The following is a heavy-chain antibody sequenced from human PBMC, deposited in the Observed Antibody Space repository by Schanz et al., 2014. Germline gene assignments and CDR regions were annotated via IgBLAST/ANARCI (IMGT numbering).Heavy chain of an antibody. D-gene: IGHD3-10*01. J-gene: IGHJ4*02. CDR3: ARIGGSVFDY. CDR1: GFTLSNYA. Sequence: EMQLLESGGGLAQPGGSLRLSCAASGFTLSNYAMSWVRQAPGKGLEWVSALSEGGGGTHYADSVRGRFTISSDSSKNTLYLQMSSLRADDTAVYYCARIGGSVFDYWAQGTLVTVSS. V-gene: IGHV3-23*01. CDR2: LSEGGGGT.